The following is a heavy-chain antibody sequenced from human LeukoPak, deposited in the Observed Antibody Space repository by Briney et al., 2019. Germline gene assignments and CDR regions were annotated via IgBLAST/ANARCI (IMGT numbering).Heavy chain of an antibody. J-gene: IGHJ3*01. V-gene: IGHV3-53*01. D-gene: IGHD2-15*01. CDR1: GLTGSHNY. CDR3: ARFPWAHCSEC. CDR2: IHTSGDT. Sequence: GGSLRLSCSASGLTGSHNYVSWVRQAPGKGLEWVSAIHTSGDTCYADSVKGGFAISRDNSKNTVFLQMNSLRAEDTAVYYCARFPWAHCSECWGQGTMVTVSS.